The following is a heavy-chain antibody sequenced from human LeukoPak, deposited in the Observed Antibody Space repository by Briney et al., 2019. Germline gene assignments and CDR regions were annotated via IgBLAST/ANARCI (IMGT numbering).Heavy chain of an antibody. CDR1: GGTFSSYA. CDR2: ISAYNGNT. V-gene: IGHV1-18*01. J-gene: IGHJ5*02. CDR3: ARDYRGGWFDP. Sequence: ASVKVSCKASGGTFSSYAISWVRQAPGQGLEWMGWISAYNGNTNYAQKLQGRVTMTTDTSTSTAYMELRSLRSDDTAVYYCARDYRGGWFDPWGQGTLVTVSS.